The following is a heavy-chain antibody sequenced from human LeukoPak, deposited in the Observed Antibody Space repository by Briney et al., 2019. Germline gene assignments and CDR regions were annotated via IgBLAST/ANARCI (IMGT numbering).Heavy chain of an antibody. CDR3: AKDSVALNGMYDPFDI. D-gene: IGHD2-8*01. J-gene: IGHJ3*02. CDR2: ISGSGGST. Sequence: GGSLRLSCAASGFTFSSYGMSWVRQAPGKGLEWVSAISGSGGSTYYADSVKGRFTISRDNSKNTLYLQMNSLRAEDTAVYYCAKDSVALNGMYDPFDIWGQGTMVTVSS. CDR1: GFTFSSYG. V-gene: IGHV3-23*01.